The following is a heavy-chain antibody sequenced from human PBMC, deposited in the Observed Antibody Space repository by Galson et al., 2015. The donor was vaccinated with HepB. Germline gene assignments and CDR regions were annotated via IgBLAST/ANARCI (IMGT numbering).Heavy chain of an antibody. CDR1: GFSISAYG. CDR2: IWYDAINE. Sequence: SLRLSCAASGFSISAYGMHWVRQAPGKGLEWVAVIWYDAINEYYADSVKGRFTISRDNSKNPVSLQMNSLRVEDTAGYYWVRSDSRGHHYYYMDVWGKGTTVTVSS. D-gene: IGHD3-22*01. CDR3: VRSDSRGHHYYYMDV. V-gene: IGHV3-33*01. J-gene: IGHJ6*03.